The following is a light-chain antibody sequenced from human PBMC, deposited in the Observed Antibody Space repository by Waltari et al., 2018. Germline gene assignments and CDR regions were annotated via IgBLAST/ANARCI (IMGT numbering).Light chain of an antibody. V-gene: IGKV1-5*03. J-gene: IGKJ2*01. CDR2: KAS. CDR1: KSISSW. CDR3: QQYNSYSPYT. Sequence: DIQMTQSPSTLSASVGDRVTITCRARKSISSWLAWYQQKPGKAPKLLIYKASSLERGVQSRFSGSGSGTEFTLTISSLQPDDFATYDCQQYNSYSPYTCGQGTKLEIK.